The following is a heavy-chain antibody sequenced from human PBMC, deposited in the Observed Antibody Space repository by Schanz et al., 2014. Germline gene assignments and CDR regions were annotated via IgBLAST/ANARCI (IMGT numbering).Heavy chain of an antibody. V-gene: IGHV3-23*04. Sequence: EVQLVESGGGLVQPGGFLRLSCAASGFSFTTYAMSWVRQAPGKGLEWVSSISSGGGSTYYADSVKGRFTISSDNSKSTLYLQMSSLRAEDTAVYYCARIGGSVFDYWAQGTLVTVSS. CDR1: GFSFTTYA. CDR3: ARIGGSVFDY. D-gene: IGHD3-10*01. J-gene: IGHJ4*02. CDR2: ISSGGGST.